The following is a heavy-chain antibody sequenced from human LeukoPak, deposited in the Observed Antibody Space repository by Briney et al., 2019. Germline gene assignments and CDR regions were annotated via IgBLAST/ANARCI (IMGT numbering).Heavy chain of an antibody. CDR3: ARDSGIAVAGSLRS. CDR1: GFTVSSNY. J-gene: IGHJ5*02. D-gene: IGHD6-19*01. CDR2: IYSGGST. Sequence: GGSLRLSCAASGFTVSSNYMSWVRQALGKGLEWVSVIYSGGSTYYADSVKGRFTISRDNSKNTLYLQMNSLRAEDTAVYYCARDSGIAVAGSLRSWGQGTLVTVSS. V-gene: IGHV3-66*01.